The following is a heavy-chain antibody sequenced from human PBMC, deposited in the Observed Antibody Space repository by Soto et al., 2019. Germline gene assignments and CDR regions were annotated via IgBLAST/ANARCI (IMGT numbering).Heavy chain of an antibody. CDR3: AKEVWSGPMDV. Sequence: QVQLVESGGGVVQPGRSLRLSCAASGFIDSSYGMHWVRQAPGKGLEWVAVISYDGSNKYYADSVKGRFTISRDNSKNTLYLQMNSLRAEDTAVYYCAKEVWSGPMDVWGQGTTITVSS. V-gene: IGHV3-30*18. CDR2: ISYDGSNK. J-gene: IGHJ6*02. CDR1: GFIDSSYG. D-gene: IGHD3-3*01.